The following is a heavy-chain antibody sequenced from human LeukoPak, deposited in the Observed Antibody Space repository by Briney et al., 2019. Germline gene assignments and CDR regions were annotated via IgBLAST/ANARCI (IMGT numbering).Heavy chain of an antibody. CDR3: AELGITMIGGV. J-gene: IGHJ6*04. Sequence: PGGSLRLSCAASGFTFSSYEMNWVRQAPGKVLEWVSYISSSGSTIYYADSVKGRFTTSRDNAKNSLYLKMNSLRAEDTAVYYCAELGITMIGGVWGKGTTVTISS. CDR1: GFTFSSYE. V-gene: IGHV3-48*03. D-gene: IGHD3-10*02. CDR2: ISSSGSTI.